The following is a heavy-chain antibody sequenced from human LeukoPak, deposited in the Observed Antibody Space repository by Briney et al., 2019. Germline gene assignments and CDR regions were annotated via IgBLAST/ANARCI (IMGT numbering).Heavy chain of an antibody. Sequence: PAETLFLTCTVSGGSISSYYWSWIRQPPGKGLEWIGYFYYSGSTNHNPSLKSRVTISVDTSKNQFSLKLSSVTAADTAVYYCARHGDQYSSSWTSDWFDPWGQGTLVTVSS. CDR2: FYYSGST. J-gene: IGHJ5*02. D-gene: IGHD6-13*01. CDR3: ARHGDQYSSSWTSDWFDP. V-gene: IGHV4-59*08. CDR1: GGSISSYY.